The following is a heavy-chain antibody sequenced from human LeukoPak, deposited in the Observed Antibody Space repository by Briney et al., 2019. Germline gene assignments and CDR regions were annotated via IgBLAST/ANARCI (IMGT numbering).Heavy chain of an antibody. V-gene: IGHV1-2*02. D-gene: IGHD6-13*01. CDR1: GYTFTGYY. J-gene: IGHJ4*02. CDR3: ASDVAAAEDY. CDR2: INPNSGGT. Sequence: EASVKVSCXASGYTFTGYYMHWVRQAPGQGLEWMAWINPNSGGTNYAQTFQGRVTMTRDTSISTAYMELSRLRSDDTAVHYCASDVAAAEDYWGQGTLVTVSS.